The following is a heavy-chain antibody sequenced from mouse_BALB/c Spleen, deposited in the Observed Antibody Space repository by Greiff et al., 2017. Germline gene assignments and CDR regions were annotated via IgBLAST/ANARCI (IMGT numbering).Heavy chain of an antibody. CDR3: ARVGDGYFDY. CDR2: ISYSGST. V-gene: IGHV3-2*02. CDR1: GYSITSDYA. D-gene: IGHD3-3*01. J-gene: IGHJ2*01. Sequence: EVKLMESGPGLVKPSQSLSLTCTVTGYSITSDYAWNWIRQFPGNKLEWMGYISYSGSTSYNPSLKSRISITRDTSKNQFFLQLNSVTTEDTATYYCARVGDGYFDYWGQGTTLTVSS.